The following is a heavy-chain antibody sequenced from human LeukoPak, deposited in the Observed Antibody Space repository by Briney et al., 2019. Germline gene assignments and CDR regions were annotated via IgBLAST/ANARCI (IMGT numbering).Heavy chain of an antibody. J-gene: IGHJ4*02. D-gene: IGHD5-18*01. CDR3: ASQSYGRFDY. V-gene: IGHV3-7*02. Sequence: HPGGSLRLPCAASGFTFSNYWMSWVRQAPGKGLEWVANIKQDGSEKSYVDSVKGRFTISRDNAKNSLYLQMNSLRAEDTAVYYCASQSYGRFDYWGQGTLVTVSS. CDR1: GFTFSNYW. CDR2: IKQDGSEK.